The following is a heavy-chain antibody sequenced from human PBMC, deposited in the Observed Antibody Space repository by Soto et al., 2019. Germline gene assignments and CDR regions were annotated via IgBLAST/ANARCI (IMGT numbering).Heavy chain of an antibody. CDR1: GFTFSSYW. CDR2: IKQDGSEK. Sequence: EVQLVESGGGLVQPGGSLRLSCAASGFTFSSYWMSWVRQAPGKGLEWVANIKQDGSEKYYVDSVKGRFTISRDNAKNSLYLQMNSLRAEDTAVYYCARDPIPLSSWYFDYWGQGTLVTVSS. V-gene: IGHV3-7*03. D-gene: IGHD6-13*01. J-gene: IGHJ4*02. CDR3: ARDPIPLSSWYFDY.